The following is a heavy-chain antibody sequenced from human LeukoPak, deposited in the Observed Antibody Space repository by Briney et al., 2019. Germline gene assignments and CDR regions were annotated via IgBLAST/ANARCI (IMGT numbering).Heavy chain of an antibody. V-gene: IGHV3-30-3*01. Sequence: GGSLRLSCAASGFTFSTYPMHWVRQAPGKGLEWVAILSYDGSIKYYADSVKGRFTISRDSSKNTLYLQMNSLRAEDTAVYYCAKERVTVTTDYFDHWGQGALVTVSS. J-gene: IGHJ4*02. D-gene: IGHD4-17*01. CDR1: GFTFSTYP. CDR2: LSYDGSIK. CDR3: AKERVTVTTDYFDH.